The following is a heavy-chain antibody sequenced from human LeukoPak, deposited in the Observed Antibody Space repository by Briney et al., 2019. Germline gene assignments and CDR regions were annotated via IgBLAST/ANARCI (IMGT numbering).Heavy chain of an antibody. D-gene: IGHD4-11*01. CDR3: ASWSNYYFDY. J-gene: IGHJ4*02. V-gene: IGHV4-59*01. CDR2: IYYSGST. Sequence: PSETLSLTCTASGGSISSYDWSWIRQPPGKGLEWIWYIYYSGSTNYNPSPKSRVTISVDTSKNQFSLKLSSVTAADTAVYYCASWSNYYFDYWGQGTLVTVSS. CDR1: GGSISSYD.